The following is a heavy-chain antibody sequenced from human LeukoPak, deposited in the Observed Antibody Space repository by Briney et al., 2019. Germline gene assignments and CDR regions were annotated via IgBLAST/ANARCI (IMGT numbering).Heavy chain of an antibody. V-gene: IGHV4-59*08. CDR2: IYYSVST. Sequence: PSETLSLTCTVSGGSTRNYYWTWIRQPPGKGLELIGYIYYSVSTNYNPSLKSRASISVDTSKNTFSLKLSSVTAADTAVYHCARLESITIFGVVISHWFDPWGQGTLVTVSS. D-gene: IGHD3-3*01. CDR3: ARLESITIFGVVISHWFDP. CDR1: GGSTRNYY. J-gene: IGHJ5*02.